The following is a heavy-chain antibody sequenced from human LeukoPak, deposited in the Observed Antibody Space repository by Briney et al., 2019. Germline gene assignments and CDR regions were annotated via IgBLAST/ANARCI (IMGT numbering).Heavy chain of an antibody. CDR2: VYYSGST. J-gene: IGHJ4*02. V-gene: IGHV4-59*01. Sequence: SETLSLTCTVSGGSISSYYWRWLRQPPGKGLEWVGYVYYSGSTNYNPSLKSRVTISVDTSKNQFSLKLTSVTAADTAVYYCARGDSGSFSQFDCWGQGTLVTVSS. D-gene: IGHD1-26*01. CDR1: GGSISSYY. CDR3: ARGDSGSFSQFDC.